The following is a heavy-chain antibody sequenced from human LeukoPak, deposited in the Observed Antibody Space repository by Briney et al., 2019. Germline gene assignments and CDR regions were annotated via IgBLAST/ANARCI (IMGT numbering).Heavy chain of an antibody. CDR1: GYSFEDNY. J-gene: IGHJ4*02. Sequence: ASVKVSCKASGYSFEDNYIHWVRQAPGQGLEWMGGINPNSGGIKQAQMFQGRVTMTRDTSISTAYMDLTSLRSDDTAVYYCARGRHFDSNGYYAAFYFDSWGQGTLVTVSS. CDR3: ARGRHFDSNGYYAAFYFDS. V-gene: IGHV1-2*02. CDR2: INPNSGGI. D-gene: IGHD3-22*01.